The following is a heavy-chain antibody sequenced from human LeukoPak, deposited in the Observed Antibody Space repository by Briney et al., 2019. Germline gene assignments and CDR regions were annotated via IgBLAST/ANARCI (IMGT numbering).Heavy chain of an antibody. D-gene: IGHD3-22*01. V-gene: IGHV1-2*06. CDR1: GYTFTGYY. Sequence: ASVKVSCKASGYTFTGYYMHWVRQASGQGLEWMGRINPNSGGTNYAQKFQGRVTMTRDTSVSTAYMELSRLRSDATAVYYCAIFFYFFDRSVFFDYGGREPVVTVS. CDR3: AIFFYFFDRSVFFDY. CDR2: INPNSGGT. J-gene: IGHJ4*02.